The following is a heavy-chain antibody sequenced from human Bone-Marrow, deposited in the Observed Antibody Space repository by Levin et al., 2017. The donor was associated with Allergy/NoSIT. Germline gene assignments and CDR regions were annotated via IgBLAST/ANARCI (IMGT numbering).Heavy chain of an antibody. D-gene: IGHD3-10*01. Sequence: GESLKISCAASGFSFNNYYMSWIRLAPGRGLEWVSYINVGSSFTNYAPSVKARFTIARDDAENSPFLQMNSLRAEDTAVYYCSRVRQGYGSGSYYFDQWGRGTLVKVSS. CDR3: SRVRQGYGSGSYYFDQ. CDR2: INVGSSFT. J-gene: IGHJ5*02. CDR1: GFSFNNYY. V-gene: IGHV3-11*05.